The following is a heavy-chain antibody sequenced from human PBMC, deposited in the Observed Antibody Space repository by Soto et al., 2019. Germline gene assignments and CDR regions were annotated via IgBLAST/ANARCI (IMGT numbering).Heavy chain of an antibody. CDR2: MSPNRGRT. Sequence: ASVKVSCKASGYTFSNYDINWVRQATGQGREWMGWMSPNRGRTGYAQKFQGRVTMTRNTSSSTAYMELSSLRSEDTAVYYCARGNRYTNAYWGQGTLVTV. V-gene: IGHV1-8*01. CDR1: GYTFSNYD. CDR3: ARGNRYTNAY. D-gene: IGHD2-8*01. J-gene: IGHJ4*02.